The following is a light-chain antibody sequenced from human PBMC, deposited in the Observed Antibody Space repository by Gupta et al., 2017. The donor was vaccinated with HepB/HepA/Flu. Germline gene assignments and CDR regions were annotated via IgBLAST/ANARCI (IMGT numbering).Light chain of an antibody. J-gene: IGLJ3*02. CDR1: RSNIGSNP. CDR3: SAWDDSLIWV. V-gene: IGLV1-44*01. Sequence: QSVLTQPPSTSGTPGQRVTISCSGSRSNIGSNPVNWYQQLPGMPPKLLIYCNNQRPSGVPDRFSGSKSGTSASLAISGLQSEDEANYYCSAWDDSLIWVFGGGTKLTVL. CDR2: CNN.